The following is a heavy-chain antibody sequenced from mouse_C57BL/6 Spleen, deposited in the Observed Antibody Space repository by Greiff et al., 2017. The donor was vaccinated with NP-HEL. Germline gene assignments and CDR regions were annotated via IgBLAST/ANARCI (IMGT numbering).Heavy chain of an antibody. J-gene: IGHJ2*01. V-gene: IGHV1-82*01. D-gene: IGHD1-1*01. CDR2: IYPGDGDT. CDR1: GYAFSSSW. CDR3: ARRGYYLFDY. Sequence: VQLQQSGPELVKPGASVKISCKASGYAFSSSWMNWVKQRPGKGLEWIGRIYPGDGDTNYNGKFKGKATLTADKSSSTAYMQLSSLTSEDSAVYFCARRGYYLFDYWGQGTTLTVSS.